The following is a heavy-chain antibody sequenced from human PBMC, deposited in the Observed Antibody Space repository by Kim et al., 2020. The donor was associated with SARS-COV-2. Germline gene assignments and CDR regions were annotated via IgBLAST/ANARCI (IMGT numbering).Heavy chain of an antibody. D-gene: IGHD6-19*01. Sequence: GGSLRLSCAASGFTFSSYAMHWVRQAPGKGLEWVAVISYDGSNKYYADSVKGRFTISRDNSKNTLYLQMNSLRAEDTAVYYCARVRSSGWSHYFDYWGQGTLVTVSS. J-gene: IGHJ4*02. CDR2: ISYDGSNK. V-gene: IGHV3-30*04. CDR3: ARVRSSGWSHYFDY. CDR1: GFTFSSYA.